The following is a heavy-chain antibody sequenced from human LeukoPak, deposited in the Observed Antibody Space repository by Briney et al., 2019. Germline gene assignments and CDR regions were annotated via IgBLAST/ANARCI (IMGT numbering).Heavy chain of an antibody. Sequence: PSETLSLTCTVPGGSISSYYWSWIRQPPGKGLEWIGYIYYSGSTNYNPSLKSRVTISVDTSKNQFSLKLSSVTAADTAVYYCARVRTAGLRLGELSNWGQGTLVTVSS. CDR2: IYYSGST. V-gene: IGHV4-59*08. J-gene: IGHJ4*02. D-gene: IGHD3-16*02. CDR1: GGSISSYY. CDR3: ARVRTAGLRLGELSN.